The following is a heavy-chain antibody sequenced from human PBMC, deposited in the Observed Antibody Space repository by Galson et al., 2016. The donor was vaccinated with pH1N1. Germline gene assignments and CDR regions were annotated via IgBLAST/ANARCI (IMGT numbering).Heavy chain of an antibody. CDR3: ARVHVRARFDY. J-gene: IGHJ4*02. V-gene: IGHV1-2*02. CDR1: GYTFIGYY. CDR2: INPHNSET. Sequence: SVKVSCKASGYTFIGYYIHWVRQAPGQGLEWLGWINPHNSETTYAQRFQGRVTLTRDTSINTAYMELIRLTSDDTAVYYCARVHVRARFDYWGQGTLVTVSS.